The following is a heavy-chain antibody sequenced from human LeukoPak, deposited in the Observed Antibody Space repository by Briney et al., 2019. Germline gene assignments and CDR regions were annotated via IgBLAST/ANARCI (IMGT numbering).Heavy chain of an antibody. Sequence: ASVKVSCKASGYTFTGYYMHWVRQAPGQGLEWMGWINPSSGGTNYAQKFQGRVTMTRDTSISTAYMELSRLRSDDTAVYYCARLPLYLGTTETYWGQGTLVTVSS. CDR1: GYTFTGYY. CDR2: INPSSGGT. D-gene: IGHD1-1*01. CDR3: ARLPLYLGTTETY. V-gene: IGHV1-2*02. J-gene: IGHJ4*02.